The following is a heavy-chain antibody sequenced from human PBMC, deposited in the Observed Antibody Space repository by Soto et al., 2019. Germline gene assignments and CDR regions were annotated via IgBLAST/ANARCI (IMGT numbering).Heavy chain of an antibody. CDR3: ARAEQLVRDYYYGMDV. J-gene: IGHJ6*02. V-gene: IGHV3-33*01. CDR2: IWYDGSNK. CDR1: GFTFSSYG. Sequence: GGSLRLSCAASGFTFSSYGMHWVRQAPGKGLEWVAVIWYDGSNKYYADSVKGRFTISRDNSKNTLYLQMNSLRAEDTAVYYCARAEQLVRDYYYGMDVSGQATTVSVSS. D-gene: IGHD6-13*01.